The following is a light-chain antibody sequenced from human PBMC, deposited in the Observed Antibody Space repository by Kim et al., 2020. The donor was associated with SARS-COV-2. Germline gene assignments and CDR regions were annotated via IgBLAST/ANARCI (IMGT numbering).Light chain of an antibody. CDR2: YDS. CDR3: QVWDSSSDHPRV. V-gene: IGLV3-21*04. Sequence: PGKTARITCGGNNIGSKGVHWYQQKPGQAPGLVIYYDSDRPSGIPERFSGSNSGNTATLTISRVEAGDEADYYCQVWDSSSDHPRVFGGGTQLTVL. CDR1: NIGSKG. J-gene: IGLJ3*02.